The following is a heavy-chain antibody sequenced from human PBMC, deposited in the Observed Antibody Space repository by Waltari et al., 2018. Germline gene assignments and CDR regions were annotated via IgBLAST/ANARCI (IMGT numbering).Heavy chain of an antibody. J-gene: IGHJ4*02. CDR1: GGSISSYY. D-gene: IGHD3-10*01. CDR3: ARDRGYQDY. CDR2: IYSSGRP. V-gene: IGHV4-59*01. Sequence: QVQLQESGPGLVKPSETLSLTCTVSGGSISSYYWRWIRQPPGKGLEWIGYIYSSGRPNCDPSLKSRVIISVDTSKNQFSLKVRSMTAADTAVYYCARDRGYQDYWGQGTLVTVSS.